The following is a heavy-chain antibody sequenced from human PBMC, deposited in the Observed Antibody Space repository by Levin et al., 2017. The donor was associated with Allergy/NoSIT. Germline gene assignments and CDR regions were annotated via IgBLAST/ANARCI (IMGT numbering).Heavy chain of an antibody. J-gene: IGHJ5*02. D-gene: IGHD2-2*01. V-gene: IGHV3-48*01. Sequence: GGSLRLSCAASGFTFSSYSMNWVRQAPGKGLEWVSYISSSSSTIYYADSVKGRFTISRDNAKNSLYLQMNSLRAEDTAVYYCARDGRGWCSSTSCYLLTYWFDPWGQGTLVTVSS. CDR2: ISSSSSTI. CDR1: GFTFSSYS. CDR3: ARDGRGWCSSTSCYLLTYWFDP.